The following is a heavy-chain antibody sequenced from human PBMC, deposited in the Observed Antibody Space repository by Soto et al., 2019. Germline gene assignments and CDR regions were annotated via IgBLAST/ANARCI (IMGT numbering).Heavy chain of an antibody. CDR1: GGYVSSGNW. Sequence: PSETLSLTCTVSGGYVSSGNWWSWVRQPPGKGLEWIGEIYHSGSTNYNPSLKSRVTISVDKSKNQFSLKLSSVTAADTAVYYCAREAVAGDFDYWGQGTLVTVSS. J-gene: IGHJ4*02. D-gene: IGHD6-19*01. CDR2: IYHSGST. CDR3: AREAVAGDFDY. V-gene: IGHV4-4*02.